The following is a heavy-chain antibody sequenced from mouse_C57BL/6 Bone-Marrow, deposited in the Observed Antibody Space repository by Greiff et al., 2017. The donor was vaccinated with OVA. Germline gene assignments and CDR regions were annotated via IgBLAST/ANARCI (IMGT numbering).Heavy chain of an antibody. CDR2: ISNGGGST. J-gene: IGHJ1*03. D-gene: IGHD3-3*01. CDR3: ARGGHFDV. V-gene: IGHV5-12*01. Sequence: EVKLMESGGGLVQPGGSLKLSCAASGFTFSDYYMYWVRQTPEKRLEWVAYISNGGGSTYYPDTVKGRFTISRDNAKNTLYLQMSRLKSEDTAMYYCARGGHFDVWGTGTTVTVSS. CDR1: GFTFSDYY.